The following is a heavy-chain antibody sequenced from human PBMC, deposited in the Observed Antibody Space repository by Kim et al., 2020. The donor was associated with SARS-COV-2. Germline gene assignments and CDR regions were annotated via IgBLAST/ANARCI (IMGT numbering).Heavy chain of an antibody. D-gene: IGHD1-26*01. CDR1: GFTFSSYE. J-gene: IGHJ4*02. CDR3: ARDSLRASGSYRFPFDY. V-gene: IGHV3-48*03. Sequence: GGSLRLSCAASGFTFSSYEMNWVRQAPGKGLEWVSYISSSGSTIYYADSVKGRFTISRDNAKNSLYLQMNSLRAEDTAVYYCARDSLRASGSYRFPFDYWGQGTLVIVSS. CDR2: ISSSGSTI.